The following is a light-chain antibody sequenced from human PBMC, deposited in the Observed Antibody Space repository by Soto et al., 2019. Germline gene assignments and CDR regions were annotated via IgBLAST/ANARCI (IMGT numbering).Light chain of an antibody. CDR1: QSVLHSPTNNNY. Sequence: DIVMTQSPDSLAVSLGERATINCKSNQSVLHSPTNNNYLAWYQKKPGQPPKLLIYWASTRESGVPDRFSGSGSGTDFTLTINSLQAEDAAVYYCHQYYSIPRTFGQGTKVEIK. V-gene: IGKV4-1*01. CDR2: WAS. CDR3: HQYYSIPRT. J-gene: IGKJ1*01.